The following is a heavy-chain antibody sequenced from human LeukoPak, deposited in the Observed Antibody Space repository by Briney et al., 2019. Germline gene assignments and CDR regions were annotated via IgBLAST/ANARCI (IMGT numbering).Heavy chain of an antibody. V-gene: IGHV3-48*04. Sequence: GGSLSLSCAASGFTFSSYSMNWVRQAPGKGLEWVSYISSSSSSTIYYADSVKGRFTISRDNAKNSLYLQMNSLRAEDTAVYYCARVNGWDDSSDVDYWGQGTLVTVSS. CDR2: ISSSSSSTI. D-gene: IGHD3-22*01. CDR1: GFTFSSYS. J-gene: IGHJ4*02. CDR3: ARVNGWDDSSDVDY.